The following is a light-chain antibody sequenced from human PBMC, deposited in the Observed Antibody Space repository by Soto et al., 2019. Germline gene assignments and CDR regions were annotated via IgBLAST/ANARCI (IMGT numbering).Light chain of an antibody. CDR3: GSYTGSIYV. V-gene: IGLV2-14*01. CDR1: SSDVGGYKF. J-gene: IGLJ1*01. CDR2: EVS. Sequence: QSALTQPASVSGSPGQSITISCTGTSSDVGGYKFVYWYQQHPGKAPKLLIYEVSNRPSGVSSRFSGSKSGNTASLTISGPEAEDEADCYCGSYTGSIYVFGPGTKLTVL.